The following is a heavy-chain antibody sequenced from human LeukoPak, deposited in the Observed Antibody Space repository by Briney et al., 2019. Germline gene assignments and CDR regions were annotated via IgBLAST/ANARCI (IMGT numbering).Heavy chain of an antibody. Sequence: GSLRLSCAASGFTFSSYTMNWVRQAPGKGLEWVSSISSSSTYIYYADSVKGRFTVSRDNAKNSLFLQMSSLRAEDTAVYYCASVRTYYGSGSYFEYWGQGTLVTVSS. J-gene: IGHJ4*02. V-gene: IGHV3-21*01. CDR2: ISSSSTYI. CDR1: GFTFSSYT. D-gene: IGHD3-10*01. CDR3: ASVRTYYGSGSYFEY.